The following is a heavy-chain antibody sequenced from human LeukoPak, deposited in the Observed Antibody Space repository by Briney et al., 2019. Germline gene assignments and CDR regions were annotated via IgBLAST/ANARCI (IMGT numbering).Heavy chain of an antibody. CDR2: IYYSGST. V-gene: IGHV4-39*01. J-gene: IGHJ4*02. CDR3: ARHRRVAGSPLFDY. D-gene: IGHD6-19*01. CDR1: GGSISSSSYY. Sequence: SETLSLTCTVSGGSISSSSYYWGWIRQPPGQGLEWVGSIYYSGSTYYNPSLKSRVTISVDTSKNQFSLKLSSVTAADTAVYYCARHRRVAGSPLFDYWGQGTPVTVSS.